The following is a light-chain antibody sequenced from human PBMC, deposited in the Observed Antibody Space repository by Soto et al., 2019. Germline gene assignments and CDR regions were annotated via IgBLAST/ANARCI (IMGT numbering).Light chain of an antibody. CDR2: DVS. J-gene: IGLJ2*01. CDR1: SSDVGGYNH. V-gene: IGLV2-14*01. CDR3: CSYTSSSSVV. Sequence: QSALTQPASVSGSPGQSITISCTGTSSDVGGYNHVSWYQQHPGKAPKLMIYDVSKRPSGVSNRFSGSKSGNTASLTISGLQAEDEADYYCCSYTSSSSVVFGGGTKLTVL.